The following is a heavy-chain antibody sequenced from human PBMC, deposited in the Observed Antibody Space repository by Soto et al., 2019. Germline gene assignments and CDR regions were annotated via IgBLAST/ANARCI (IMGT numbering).Heavy chain of an antibody. CDR2: ISSSSSYI. CDR3: AKIWFGELPNDY. V-gene: IGHV3-21*04. J-gene: IGHJ4*02. Sequence: RGSLRLSCAASGFTFSSYSMNWVRQAPGKGLEWVSSISSSSSYIYYADSVKGRFTISRDNAKNSLYLQMNSLRAEDTAVYYCAKIWFGELPNDYWGQGTLVTVSS. D-gene: IGHD3-10*01. CDR1: GFTFSSYS.